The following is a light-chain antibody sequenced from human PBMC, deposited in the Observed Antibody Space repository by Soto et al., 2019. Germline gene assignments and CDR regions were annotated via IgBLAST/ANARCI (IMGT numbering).Light chain of an antibody. CDR3: QQSYITPLT. Sequence: MSLSASAVSAYEEDRVTITCRASQSISSYLNWYQQKPGKAPKLLIYAASSLQSGVPSRFSGSGSGTDFTITISSLQPEDVATYYCQQSYITPLTFGGGTKVDNK. V-gene: IGKV1-39*01. CDR2: AAS. CDR1: QSISSY. J-gene: IGKJ4*01.